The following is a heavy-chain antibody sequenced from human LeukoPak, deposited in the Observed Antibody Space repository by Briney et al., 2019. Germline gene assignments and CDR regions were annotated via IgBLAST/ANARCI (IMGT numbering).Heavy chain of an antibody. D-gene: IGHD6-6*01. Sequence: PSETLSLTCTVSGGSINNYYWSWIRQPPGGRLEWIGYIYYSGSTNYNPSLKGRVTISVDTSKNQFSLKVSSVTAADTAVYYCARDKYSSSSFDYWGQGTLVTVSS. CDR1: GGSINNYY. V-gene: IGHV4-59*01. CDR3: ARDKYSSSSFDY. CDR2: IYYSGST. J-gene: IGHJ4*02.